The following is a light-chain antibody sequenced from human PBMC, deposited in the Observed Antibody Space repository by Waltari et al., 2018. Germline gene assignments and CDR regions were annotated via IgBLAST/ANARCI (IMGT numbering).Light chain of an antibody. CDR1: SSDVGGYNY. Sequence: QSALTQPASVSGSPGQSITISCTGTSSDVGGYNYVSWYQQHPGKAPKLMIYDVSNRPSGVSNRFSSSKSGNTASLTISGLQAEDEAAYYCSSYTSSSTLVFGGGTKLTVL. V-gene: IGLV2-14*03. CDR3: SSYTSSSTLV. J-gene: IGLJ3*02. CDR2: DVS.